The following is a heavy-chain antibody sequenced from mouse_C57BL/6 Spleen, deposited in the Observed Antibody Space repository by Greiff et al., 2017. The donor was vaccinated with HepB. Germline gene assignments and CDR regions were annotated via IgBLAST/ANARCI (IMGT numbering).Heavy chain of an antibody. V-gene: IGHV2-6*03. CDR3: AITYYGNFYAMDY. CDR2: IWSDGST. CDR1: GFSLTSYG. J-gene: IGHJ4*01. Sequence: VKLVESGPGLVAPSQSLSITCTVSGFSLTSYGVHWVRQPPGKGLEWLVVIWSDGSTTYNSALKSRLSISKDNSNSQVFLKMNSLQTDDTAMYYCAITYYGNFYAMDYWGQGTSVTVSS. D-gene: IGHD2-10*01.